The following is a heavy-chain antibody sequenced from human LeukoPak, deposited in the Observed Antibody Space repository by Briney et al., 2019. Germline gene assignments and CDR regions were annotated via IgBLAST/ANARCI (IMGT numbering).Heavy chain of an antibody. J-gene: IGHJ3*02. CDR3: AGGDCSGGICYSDSAFDI. Sequence: SQTLSLTCAISGDSVSSNSTAWNWIRQSPSRGLEWLGRTYYRSKWYNDYAVSVKSRITINPDTSKNQFSLQLNSVTPEDTAVYNCAGGDCSGGICYSDSAFDIWGQGTMVTVSS. V-gene: IGHV6-1*01. D-gene: IGHD2-15*01. CDR1: GDSVSSNSTA. CDR2: TYYRSKWYN.